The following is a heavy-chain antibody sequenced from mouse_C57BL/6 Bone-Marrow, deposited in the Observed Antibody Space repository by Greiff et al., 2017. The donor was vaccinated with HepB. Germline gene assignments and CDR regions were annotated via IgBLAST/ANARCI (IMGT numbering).Heavy chain of an antibody. CDR2: INPNYGTT. CDR1: GYSFTDYN. CDR3: ARYSYYGGPNFDY. J-gene: IGHJ2*01. Sequence: VQLQQSGPELVKPGASVKISCKASGYSFTDYNMHWVKQSPGKSLEWIGVINPNYGTTSYNQKFKGKATFTVDQSSSTAYMQLNSLTSEDSAVYYCARYSYYGGPNFDYWGQGTTVTVSS. D-gene: IGHD1-1*01. V-gene: IGHV1-39*01.